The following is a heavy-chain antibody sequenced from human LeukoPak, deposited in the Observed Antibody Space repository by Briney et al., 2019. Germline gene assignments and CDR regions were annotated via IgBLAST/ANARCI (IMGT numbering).Heavy chain of an antibody. D-gene: IGHD3-22*01. CDR2: IYYSGST. CDR1: GGSISSYY. Sequence: SETLSLTCTVSGGSISSYYWSWIRQPPGKGLEWIGDIYYSGSTNYNPSLKSRLTMSVDTSKNQFSLKLSSVTAADTAVYYCARDGYYYDSSGYYEKMYYFDYWGQGTLVTVSS. J-gene: IGHJ4*02. V-gene: IGHV4-59*12. CDR3: ARDGYYYDSSGYYEKMYYFDY.